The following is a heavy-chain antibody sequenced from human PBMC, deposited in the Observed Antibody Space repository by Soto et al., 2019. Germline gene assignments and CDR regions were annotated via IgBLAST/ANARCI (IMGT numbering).Heavy chain of an antibody. CDR2: INPSGGGT. CDR3: AREDAANGGGFDM. D-gene: IGHD2-15*01. J-gene: IGHJ3*02. V-gene: IGHV1-46*01. CDR1: AYAFTHFS. Sequence: GASVKVSCKASAYAFTHFSMHWVRQAPGHGLEWMAMINPSGGGTTYAQKFQDRVTVTRDTSTSTVYMELSSLRSDDTAVYYCAREDAANGGGFDMWGQGTMVTV.